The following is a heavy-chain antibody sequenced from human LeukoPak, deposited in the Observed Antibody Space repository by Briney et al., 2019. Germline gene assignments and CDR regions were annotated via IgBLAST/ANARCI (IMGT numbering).Heavy chain of an antibody. Sequence: PSETLSLTCTVSGGSISSNNYYWGWIRQPPGKRLEWIGNIYYSGSTYYNPSLKSRVTISVDTSKNQFSLKLNSVTAADTAVYYCARDGGHNWNYDSWGQGTLVTVSS. CDR2: IYYSGST. CDR3: ARDGGHNWNYDS. J-gene: IGHJ5*01. CDR1: GGSISSNNYY. D-gene: IGHD1-7*01. V-gene: IGHV4-39*07.